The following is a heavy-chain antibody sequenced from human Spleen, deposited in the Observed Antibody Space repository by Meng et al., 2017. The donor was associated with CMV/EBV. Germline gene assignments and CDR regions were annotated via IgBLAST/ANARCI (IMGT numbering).Heavy chain of an antibody. J-gene: IGHJ6*02. V-gene: IGHV3-21*01. CDR3: ARAQLYYYYGMDV. CDR1: GFTFSNYN. CDR2: ISSSSTYI. D-gene: IGHD2-2*01. Sequence: GESLKISCATSGFTFSNYNMHWVRQAPGKGLEWVSSISSSSTYIYYADSVKGRFTISRDSAKNSLYLQMNSLRAEDTAVYYCARAQLYYYYGMDVWGQGTTVTVSS.